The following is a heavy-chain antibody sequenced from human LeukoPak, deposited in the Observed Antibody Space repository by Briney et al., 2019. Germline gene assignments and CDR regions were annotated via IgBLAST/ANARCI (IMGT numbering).Heavy chain of an antibody. CDR1: GYTFSIYD. Sequence: ASVKVSCKASGYTFSIYDINWVRQATGQGLEWMGWMNPNSGNTDYAQRFQGRVTMTRNTSISTAYMELSSLRSEDTAVYYCARGDFGDYFLDYWGQGTLVTVSS. J-gene: IGHJ4*02. CDR3: ARGDFGDYFLDY. D-gene: IGHD4-17*01. V-gene: IGHV1-8*01. CDR2: MNPNSGNT.